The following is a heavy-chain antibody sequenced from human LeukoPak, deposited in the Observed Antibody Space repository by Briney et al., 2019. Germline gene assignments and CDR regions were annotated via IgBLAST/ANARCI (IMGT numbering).Heavy chain of an antibody. V-gene: IGHV3-11*01. D-gene: IGHD3-22*01. Sequence: PGGSLRLSCVASGFTFSDFYMNWIRQAPGKGLEWVAHMSASGTTIFYADSVQGRFTISRDNAKNSLYLQMNSLRAEDTAVYYCARVRITMIVVVIDAFDIWGQGTMVTVSS. CDR1: GFTFSDFY. CDR3: ARVRITMIVVVIDAFDI. J-gene: IGHJ3*02. CDR2: MSASGTTI.